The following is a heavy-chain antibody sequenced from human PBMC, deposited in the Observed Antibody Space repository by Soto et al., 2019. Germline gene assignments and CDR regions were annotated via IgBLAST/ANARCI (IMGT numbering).Heavy chain of an antibody. CDR3: ARGAYYYDNGAFDI. J-gene: IGHJ3*02. V-gene: IGHV3-30-3*01. CDR1: GFTFSSYA. CDR2: ISYDGSNK. Sequence: LRLSCAASGFTFSSYAMHWVRQAPGKGLEWVAVISYDGSNKYYADSVKGRFTISRDNSKNTLYLQMNSLRAEDTAVYYCARGAYYYDNGAFDIWGQGTMVTVSS. D-gene: IGHD3-22*01.